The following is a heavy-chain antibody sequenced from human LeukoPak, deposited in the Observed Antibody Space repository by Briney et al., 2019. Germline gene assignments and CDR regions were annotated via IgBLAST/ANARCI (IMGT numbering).Heavy chain of an antibody. CDR1: GFTFTNYW. Sequence: GGSLRLSCAASGFTFTNYWMSWVRQAPGKGLELVANIKQDRSEKYYVDSVKGRFTISRDNAKNSLYLQMNSLRAEDTAVYYCARGPRIYDMGSPGDDYWGQGTLVTVSS. J-gene: IGHJ4*02. D-gene: IGHD3-9*01. CDR2: IKQDRSEK. V-gene: IGHV3-7*01. CDR3: ARGPRIYDMGSPGDDY.